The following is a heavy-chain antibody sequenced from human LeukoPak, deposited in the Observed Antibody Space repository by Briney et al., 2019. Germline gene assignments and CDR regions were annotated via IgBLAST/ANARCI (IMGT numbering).Heavy chain of an antibody. CDR3: ARGPISREPVGDFDY. Sequence: SETLSLTCAVYGGSFSGYYWSWIRQPPGKGLEWIGEINHSGSTNYNPSLKSRVTISVDTSKNQFSLKLSSVTAADTAVYYCARGPISREPVGDFDYWGQGTLVTVSS. J-gene: IGHJ4*02. D-gene: IGHD1-26*01. V-gene: IGHV4-34*01. CDR1: GGSFSGYY. CDR2: INHSGST.